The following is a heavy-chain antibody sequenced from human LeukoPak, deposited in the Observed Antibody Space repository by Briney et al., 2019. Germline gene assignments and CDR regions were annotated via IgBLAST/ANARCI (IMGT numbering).Heavy chain of an antibody. Sequence: GGSLRLSCAASGFTFSSHGMNWVRQAPGKGLEWVSGISGSGGNTYYADSVKGRFTISRDNAKNTVYLQMNSLRAEDTAVYYCVRDWGYDSSGYWQKYFDTWGQGTLVTVSS. D-gene: IGHD3-22*01. CDR2: ISGSGGNT. V-gene: IGHV3-23*01. CDR3: VRDWGYDSSGYWQKYFDT. J-gene: IGHJ4*02. CDR1: GFTFSSHG.